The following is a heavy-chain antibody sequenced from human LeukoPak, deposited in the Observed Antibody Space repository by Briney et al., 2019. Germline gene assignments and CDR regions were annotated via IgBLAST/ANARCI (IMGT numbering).Heavy chain of an antibody. CDR1: GYTFTGYY. J-gene: IGHJ3*02. D-gene: IGHD6-19*01. V-gene: IGHV1-2*02. Sequence: ASVKVSCKASGYTFTGYYMHWVRQAPGQGLEWMGWINPNSGGTNYAQKFQGRVTMTRDTSISTAYMELSRLRSDDTAIYYCVRGHLVGGWFKYDAFDIWGQGTMVTVSS. CDR2: INPNSGGT. CDR3: VRGHLVGGWFKYDAFDI.